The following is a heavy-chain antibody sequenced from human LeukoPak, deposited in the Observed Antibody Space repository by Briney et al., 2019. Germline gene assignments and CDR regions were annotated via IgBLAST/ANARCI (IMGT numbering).Heavy chain of an antibody. D-gene: IGHD3-3*01. CDR2: IIPILGIA. J-gene: IGHJ6*02. Sequence: GASVKVSCKASGGTFSSYAISWVRQAPGQGLEWMGRIIPILGIANYAQKFQGRVTITADKSTSTAYMELSSLRSEDTAVYYCARGPEPKSGYSNYYYYGMDVWGQGTTVTVPS. CDR1: GGTFSSYA. V-gene: IGHV1-69*04. CDR3: ARGPEPKSGYSNYYYYGMDV.